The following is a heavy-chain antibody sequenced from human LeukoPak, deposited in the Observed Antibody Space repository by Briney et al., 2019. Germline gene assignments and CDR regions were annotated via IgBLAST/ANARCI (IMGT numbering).Heavy chain of an antibody. D-gene: IGHD5-18*01. V-gene: IGHV4-59*08. CDR2: SYYGGST. Sequence: SETLSLTCTVSGGSISSYYWSWIRQPPGKGLEWIGYSYYGGSTTCNPALKSRVTISLDTSKNQFSLRLTSVTAADTALYCCARNGGAYSYEAWGQGTLVTVSS. CDR3: ARNGGAYSYEA. CDR1: GGSISSYY. J-gene: IGHJ4*02.